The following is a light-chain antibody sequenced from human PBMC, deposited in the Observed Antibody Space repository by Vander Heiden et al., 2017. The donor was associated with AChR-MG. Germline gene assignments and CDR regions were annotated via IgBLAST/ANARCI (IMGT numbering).Light chain of an antibody. CDR3: QSYDSSLSTSV. J-gene: IGLJ3*02. Sequence: SGAPGQRVTISCTGSSSNIGAGYDVHWYQQLPGTAPKLLIYGNSNRPSGVPDRFSGSKSGTSASLAITGLQAEDEADYYCQSYDSSLSTSVFGGGTKLTGL. CDR1: SSNIGAGYD. CDR2: GNS. V-gene: IGLV1-40*01.